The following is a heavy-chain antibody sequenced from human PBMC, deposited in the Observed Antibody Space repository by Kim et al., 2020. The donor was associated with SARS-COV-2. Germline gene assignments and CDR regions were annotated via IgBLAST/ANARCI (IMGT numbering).Heavy chain of an antibody. Sequence: GGSLRLSCAASGFTFSSYWMSWVRQAPGKGLEWVANIKQDGSEKYYVDSVKGRFTISRDNAKNSLYLQMNSLRAEDTAVYYCARDVGEMATRANYFDYCGQGTLVTVSS. CDR2: IKQDGSEK. CDR1: GFTFSSYW. CDR3: ARDVGEMATRANYFDY. J-gene: IGHJ4*02. D-gene: IGHD5-12*01. V-gene: IGHV3-7*01.